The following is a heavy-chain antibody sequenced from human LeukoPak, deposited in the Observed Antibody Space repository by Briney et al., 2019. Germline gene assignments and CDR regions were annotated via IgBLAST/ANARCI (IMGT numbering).Heavy chain of an antibody. Sequence: NASETLSLTCAVYGGSFSGYYWSWIRQPPGKGLEWIGGINHSGSTNYNPSLKSRVTISVDTSKNQFSLKLSSVTAADTAVYYCARVYCSSTSCYGDYFDYWGQGTLVTVSS. J-gene: IGHJ4*02. CDR3: ARVYCSSTSCYGDYFDY. D-gene: IGHD2-2*01. CDR2: INHSGST. CDR1: GGSFSGYY. V-gene: IGHV4-34*01.